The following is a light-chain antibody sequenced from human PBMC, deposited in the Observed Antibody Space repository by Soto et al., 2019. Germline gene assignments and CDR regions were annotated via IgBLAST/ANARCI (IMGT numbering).Light chain of an antibody. J-gene: IGLJ2*01. Sequence: QAVVTQEPSLTVSPGGTVTLTCGSSTGSVTSGHYPYWFQQKPGQAPRTLIYDTSNKHSWTPARFSGSLLGDKAALTLSGAQPEDEAVYYCLLSYSAARRVFGGGTKVTVL. CDR2: DTS. CDR1: TGSVTSGHY. CDR3: LLSYSAARRV. V-gene: IGLV7-46*01.